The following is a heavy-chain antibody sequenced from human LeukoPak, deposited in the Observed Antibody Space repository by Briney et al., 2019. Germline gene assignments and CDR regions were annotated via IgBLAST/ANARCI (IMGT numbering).Heavy chain of an antibody. CDR1: GFTFSSYG. V-gene: IGHV3-30*18. D-gene: IGHD2-15*01. CDR3: AKSYCSGGSCYYYYGMDV. J-gene: IGHJ6*02. CDR2: VSYDGSKT. Sequence: GGSLRLSCAASGFTFSSYGMHWVRQAPAKGLEWVAVVSYDGSKTYYADSVKGRSTISRDNSKNTLYLQMNSLRAEDTAVYYCAKSYCSGGSCYYYYGMDVWGQGTTVTVSS.